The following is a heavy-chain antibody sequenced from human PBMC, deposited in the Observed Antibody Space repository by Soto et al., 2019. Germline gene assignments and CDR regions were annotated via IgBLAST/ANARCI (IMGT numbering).Heavy chain of an antibody. D-gene: IGHD1-26*01. Sequence: QVTLKESGPVLVKPTETLTLTCTVSGFSLSNARMGVSWIRQPPGKALEWLAHIFSNYEKSYSTSLKSRLTIAKDTSKSQVGLTMTNMDPVDTATYYCARHGRGVGARPLDYWGQGTLVTVSS. V-gene: IGHV2-26*01. J-gene: IGHJ4*02. CDR3: ARHGRGVGARPLDY. CDR2: IFSNYEK. CDR1: GFSLSNARMG.